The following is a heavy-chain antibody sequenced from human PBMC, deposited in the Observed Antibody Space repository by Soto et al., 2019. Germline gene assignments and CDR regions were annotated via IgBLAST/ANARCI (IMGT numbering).Heavy chain of an antibody. D-gene: IGHD6-13*01. CDR3: AKDLSAPYSSSWYFDY. V-gene: IGHV3-30*18. J-gene: IGHJ4*02. Sequence: GGSLRLSCAASGFTFSSYGMHWVRQAPGKGLEWVAVISYDGSNKYYADSVKGRFTISRDNSKNTLYLQMNSLRAEDTAVYYCAKDLSAPYSSSWYFDYWGQGTLVTV. CDR2: ISYDGSNK. CDR1: GFTFSSYG.